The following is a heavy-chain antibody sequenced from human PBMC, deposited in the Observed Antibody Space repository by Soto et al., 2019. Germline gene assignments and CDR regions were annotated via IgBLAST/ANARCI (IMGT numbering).Heavy chain of an antibody. CDR3: AKGANTQLYYFDY. V-gene: IGHV3-30*18. Sequence: QVQLVESGGGVVQPARSLRLSCAASGFTFSSYGMHWVRQAPGKGLEWVAVISYDGSNKYYADSVKGRFTISRDNSKNTLYLQINSLRAEDTAVYYCAKGANTQLYYFDYWGQGTLVTVSS. J-gene: IGHJ4*02. CDR1: GFTFSSYG. D-gene: IGHD1-1*01. CDR2: ISYDGSNK.